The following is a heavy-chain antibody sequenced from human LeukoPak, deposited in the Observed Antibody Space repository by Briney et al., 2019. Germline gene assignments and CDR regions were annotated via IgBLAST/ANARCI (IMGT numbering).Heavy chain of an antibody. J-gene: IGHJ6*03. V-gene: IGHV3-30*02. CDR1: GFIFSRYG. CDR3: AKDLAPVATYYYYMGV. Sequence: GGSLRLSCAASGFIFSRYGMHWVRQAAGKGLEWVAFIWYDEKRKFYADSVKGRFTISRDNSKNTVYLEVNSLRVEDTAVYYCAKDLAPVATYYYYMGVWGKGTTVTVSS. CDR2: IWYDEKRK.